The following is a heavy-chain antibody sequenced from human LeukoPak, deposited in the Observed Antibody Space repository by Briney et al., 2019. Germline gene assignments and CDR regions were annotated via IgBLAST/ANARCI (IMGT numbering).Heavy chain of an antibody. CDR2: IYYSGST. D-gene: IGHD6-13*01. CDR3: AGAERQLGNDAFAT. Sequence: SQTLSLTCTVSGGSISSGGYYWSWIRQHPGKGLEWIGYIYYSGSTYSNPSLKSRLTISVDTSKNHFSLRLNSVTAADTAVYYCAGAERQLGNDAFATWGQGTMVTVSS. CDR1: GGSISSGGYY. J-gene: IGHJ3*02. V-gene: IGHV4-31*03.